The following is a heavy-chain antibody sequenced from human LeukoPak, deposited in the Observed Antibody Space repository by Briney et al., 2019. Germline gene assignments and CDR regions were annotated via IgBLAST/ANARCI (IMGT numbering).Heavy chain of an antibody. CDR3: ARASSSGWYTSVNWYFDL. J-gene: IGHJ2*01. Sequence: PSETLSLTCTVSGGSISSSSYYWGWIRQPPGKGLEWIGSIYYSGSTNYNPSLKSRVTISVDRSKNQFSLKLSSVTAADTAVYYCARASSSGWYTSVNWYFDLWGRGTLVTVSS. CDR2: IYYSGST. V-gene: IGHV4-39*07. D-gene: IGHD6-19*01. CDR1: GGSISSSSYY.